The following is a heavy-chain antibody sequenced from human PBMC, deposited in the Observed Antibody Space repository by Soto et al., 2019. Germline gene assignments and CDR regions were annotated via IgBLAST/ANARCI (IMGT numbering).Heavy chain of an antibody. D-gene: IGHD1-26*01. CDR1: FSMYS. J-gene: IGHJ5*02. Sequence: PGGSLRLSCNFSFSMYSMDWVRQAPGKGLEWVASISSGSDFIKYADSVKGRFTISRDNTKNSVSLQMSSLRVEDTAMYYCTRDQGGSYDSWFDPWGRGTLVTVLL. CDR2: ISSGSDFI. CDR3: TRDQGGSYDSWFDP. V-gene: IGHV3-21*06.